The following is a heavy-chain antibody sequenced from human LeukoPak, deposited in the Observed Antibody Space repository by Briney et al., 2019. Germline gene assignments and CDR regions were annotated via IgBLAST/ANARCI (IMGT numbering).Heavy chain of an antibody. CDR1: GFTFSDYW. D-gene: IGHD5-18*01. J-gene: IGHJ4*02. CDR3: ARDKTRGLGYSYSKSGNYFDY. V-gene: IGHV3-7*01. CDR2: IKTDGSEK. Sequence: GGSLRLSCAASGFTFSDYWMSWVRQAPGKGLEWVANIKTDGSEKNYVDSVKGRFTISRDNAQNSLYLQMSSLRVEDTAVYSCARDKTRGLGYSYSKSGNYFDYWGQGTLVTVSS.